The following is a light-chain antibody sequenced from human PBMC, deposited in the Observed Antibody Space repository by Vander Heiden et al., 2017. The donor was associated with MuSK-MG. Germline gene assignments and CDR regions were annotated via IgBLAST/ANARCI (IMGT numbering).Light chain of an antibody. V-gene: IGLV2-23*02. CDR1: SDDVGGYNL. CDR2: EVN. Sequence: QSALTQTASVSGSPGQSITISCTGTSDDVGGYNLVSWYQQHPGKAPKLLIYEVNTRPSGVSNRFSGSKSGNTASLTISGLQAEDDGDYYCCSFAGSLYVFGAGTRVTVL. CDR3: CSFAGSLYV. J-gene: IGLJ1*01.